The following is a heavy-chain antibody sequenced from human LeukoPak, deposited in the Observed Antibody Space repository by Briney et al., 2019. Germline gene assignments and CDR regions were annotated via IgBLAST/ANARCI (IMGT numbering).Heavy chain of an antibody. Sequence: GGSLRLSCTASGFTFDDYAMHWVRQVPGKGLEWVSGINWNSDSIGYADSVKGRFTTSRDNAKNSLYLQMNSLRAEDTAFYYCAINGGGDSGYGNFDYWGQGTLVTVFS. V-gene: IGHV3-9*01. J-gene: IGHJ4*02. D-gene: IGHD5-12*01. CDR1: GFTFDDYA. CDR3: AINGGGDSGYGNFDY. CDR2: INWNSDSI.